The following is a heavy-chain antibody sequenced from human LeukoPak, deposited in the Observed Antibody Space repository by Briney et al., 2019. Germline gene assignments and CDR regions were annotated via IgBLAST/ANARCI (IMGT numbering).Heavy chain of an antibody. Sequence: SETLSLTCTVSGGSIRSSYYYWGWIRQYPGKGLEWIGYINYSGSTYYNPSLKSRVIISVDTSKNQFSLNLNSVTAADTAVYYCAREMDAHPRIVVWGQGTLVTVSS. CDR3: AREMDAHPRIVV. CDR1: GGSIRSSYYY. CDR2: INYSGST. J-gene: IGHJ1*01. V-gene: IGHV4-31*03. D-gene: IGHD2-21*01.